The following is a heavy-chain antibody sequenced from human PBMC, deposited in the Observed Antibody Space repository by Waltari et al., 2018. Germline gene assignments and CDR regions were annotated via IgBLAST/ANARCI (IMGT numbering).Heavy chain of an antibody. D-gene: IGHD3-22*01. CDR3: ASDRHYYEESYGGGLDSFDI. V-gene: IGHV4-38-2*01. CDR2: IYYSGTT. J-gene: IGHJ3*02. Sequence: QVQLQESGPGLVKPSETLSLTCGVAAYSINSGYYWGWIRQSPGKGLEWIGSIYYSGTTYYTPSIKSLVTLSMETSSDQFSLKLTSVSDAASGVYYCASDRHYYEESYGGGLDSFDIWGQGTLVTVSS. CDR1: AYSINSGYY.